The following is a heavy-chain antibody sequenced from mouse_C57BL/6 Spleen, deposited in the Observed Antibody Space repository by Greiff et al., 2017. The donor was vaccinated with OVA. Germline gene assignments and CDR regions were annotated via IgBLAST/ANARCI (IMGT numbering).Heavy chain of an antibody. CDR1: GYTFTSYW. CDR3: ASGGSNWDDWFAY. J-gene: IGHJ3*01. V-gene: IGHV1-53*01. D-gene: IGHD4-1*01. CDR2: INPSNGGT. Sequence: VQLQQPGTELVKPGASVKLSCKASGYTFTSYWMHWVKQRPGQGLEWIGNINPSNGGTNYNEKFKSKATLTVDKSSSTAYMQLSSLTSEDSAVYYCASGGSNWDDWFAYWGQGALVTVSA.